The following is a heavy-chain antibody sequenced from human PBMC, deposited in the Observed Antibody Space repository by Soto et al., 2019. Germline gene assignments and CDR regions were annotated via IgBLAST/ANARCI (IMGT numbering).Heavy chain of an antibody. CDR2: ISAYNGNT. Sequence: GASVKVSCKASGYTFTSYGISWVRQAPGQGLEWMGWISAYNGNTNYAQKLQGRVTMTTDTSTSTAYMELRSLRSDDTAVYYCAGWDDYYLLDYYGMDVWGQGTTVTVSS. D-gene: IGHD3-22*01. V-gene: IGHV1-18*01. CDR3: AGWDDYYLLDYYGMDV. J-gene: IGHJ6*02. CDR1: GYTFTSYG.